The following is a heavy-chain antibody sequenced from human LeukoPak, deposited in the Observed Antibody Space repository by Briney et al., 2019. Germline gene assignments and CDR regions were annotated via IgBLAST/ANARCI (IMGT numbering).Heavy chain of an antibody. CDR3: ARGPGDWFDP. CDR1: GDSVSSNSAA. D-gene: IGHD1-14*01. Sequence: SQTLSLTCAISGDSVSSNSAAWNWIRLSPSRGLEWLGRTYYRSNWYNDYAVSVKSRITINPDTSKNQFSLHLNSVTPDDTAVYYCARGPGDWFDPWGQGTLVTVSS. J-gene: IGHJ5*02. V-gene: IGHV6-1*01. CDR2: TYYRSNWYN.